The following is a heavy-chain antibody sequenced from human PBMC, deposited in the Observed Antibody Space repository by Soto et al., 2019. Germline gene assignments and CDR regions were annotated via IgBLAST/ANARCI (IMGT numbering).Heavy chain of an antibody. CDR2: IKQDGSEK. D-gene: IGHD6-13*01. CDR3: ARVEWPGSSWYQFVDY. Sequence: GGSLRLSCAASGFTFSSYWMSWVRQAPGKGLEWVANIKQDGSEKYYVDSVKGRFTISRDNAKNSLYLQMNSLRAEDTAVYYCARVEWPGSSWYQFVDYWGQGTLVTVSS. CDR1: GFTFSSYW. V-gene: IGHV3-7*01. J-gene: IGHJ4*02.